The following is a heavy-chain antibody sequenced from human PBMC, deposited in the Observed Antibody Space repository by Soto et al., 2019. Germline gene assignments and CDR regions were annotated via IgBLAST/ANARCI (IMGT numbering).Heavy chain of an antibody. CDR1: GFAFSSYS. J-gene: IGHJ6*02. V-gene: IGHV3-30*18. CDR3: AKGLYYYDSSGYYYSGSGQDFYSYYYGMDV. CDR2: ISYDGSNK. D-gene: IGHD3-22*01. Sequence: PGGSLRLSCAASGFAFSSYSLNWVRQAPGKGLEWVAVISYDGSNKYYADSVKGRFTISRDNSKNTLYLQMNSLRAEDTAVYYCAKGLYYYDSSGYYYSGSGQDFYSYYYGMDVWGQGTTVTVSS.